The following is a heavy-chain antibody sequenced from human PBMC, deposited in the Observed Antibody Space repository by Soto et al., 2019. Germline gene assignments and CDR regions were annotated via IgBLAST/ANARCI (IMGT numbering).Heavy chain of an antibody. J-gene: IGHJ5*02. Sequence: QLQLQESGSGLVKPSQTLSLTCAVSGGSISSGGYSWSWIRQPPGKGLEWIGYIYHSGSIYYNPSRYNRDTISVDKSQNQYSLQLCSVTASDTAVYHCARARSPWGQGTLVTVSS. CDR1: GGSISSGGYS. V-gene: IGHV4-30-2*01. CDR2: IYHSGSI. CDR3: ARARSP.